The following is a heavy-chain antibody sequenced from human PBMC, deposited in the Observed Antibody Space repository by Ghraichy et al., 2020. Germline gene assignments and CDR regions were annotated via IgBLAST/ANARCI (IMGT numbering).Heavy chain of an antibody. Sequence: SETLSLTCAVYGGSFSGYYWSWIRQPPGKGLEWIGEINHSGSTNYNPSLKSRVTISVDTSKNQFSLKLSSVTAADTAVYYCARVGIAARPSYYYYYMDVWGKGTTVTVSS. CDR1: GGSFSGYY. J-gene: IGHJ6*03. D-gene: IGHD6-6*01. CDR2: INHSGST. V-gene: IGHV4-34*01. CDR3: ARVGIAARPSYYYYYMDV.